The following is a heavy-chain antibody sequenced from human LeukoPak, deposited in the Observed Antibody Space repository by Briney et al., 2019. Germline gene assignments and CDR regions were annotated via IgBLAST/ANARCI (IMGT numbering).Heavy chain of an antibody. Sequence: SQTLSLTCTVSGGSISSGEYYWSWIRQPPGKGLEWIGYIYYSGSTYYNPSLKSRVTISVDTSKNQFSLNLTSVTAADTAVYYCARVGDGDYVEYWGQGTLVTVSS. V-gene: IGHV4-30-4*01. D-gene: IGHD4-17*01. J-gene: IGHJ4*02. CDR2: IYYSGST. CDR1: GGSISSGEYY. CDR3: ARVGDGDYVEY.